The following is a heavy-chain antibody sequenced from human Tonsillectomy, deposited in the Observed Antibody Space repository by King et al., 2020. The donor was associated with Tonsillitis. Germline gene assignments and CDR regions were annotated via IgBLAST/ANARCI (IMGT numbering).Heavy chain of an antibody. CDR1: GFTFSSYA. J-gene: IGHJ3*02. D-gene: IGHD3-22*01. V-gene: IGHV3-30-3*01. CDR2: ISYDGSNK. CDR3: ARDLGGDYYDSSSYYGDAFDI. Sequence: VQLVESGGGVVQPGRSLRLSSAASGFTFSSYAMHWVRQAPGKGLEWVAVISYDGSNKYYADSVKGRFTISRDNSKNTLYLQMNSLRAEDTAVYYCARDLGGDYYDSSSYYGDAFDIWGQGTMVTVSS.